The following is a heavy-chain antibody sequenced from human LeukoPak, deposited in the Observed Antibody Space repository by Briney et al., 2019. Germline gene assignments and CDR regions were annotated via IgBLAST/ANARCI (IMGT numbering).Heavy chain of an antibody. CDR3: ARADGYKRGGFDY. D-gene: IGHD5-24*01. CDR2: IYTSGST. V-gene: IGHV4-61*02. J-gene: IGHJ4*02. Sequence: SETLSLTCTVSGGSISSGSYYWRWIRQPAGKGLEWLGRIYTSGSTNYNPSLKSRVTISVDTSKNQFSLKLSSVTAADAAVYYCARADGYKRGGFDYWGQGTLVTVSS. CDR1: GGSISSGSYY.